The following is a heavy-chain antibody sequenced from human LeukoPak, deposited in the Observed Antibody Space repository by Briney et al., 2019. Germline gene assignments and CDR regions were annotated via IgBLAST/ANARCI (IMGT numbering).Heavy chain of an antibody. V-gene: IGHV6-1*01. Sequence: SQTLSLTCAISGDSVSRNSAAWNWIRQSPSRGLEWLGRTYYRSNWYNDYAVPVKSRITINPDTSKNQFSLQLNSVTPEDTAVYYCARGGSQQWLYFDYWGQGTLVTVSS. CDR2: TYYRSNWYN. J-gene: IGHJ4*02. CDR1: GDSVSRNSAA. D-gene: IGHD6-19*01. CDR3: ARGGSQQWLYFDY.